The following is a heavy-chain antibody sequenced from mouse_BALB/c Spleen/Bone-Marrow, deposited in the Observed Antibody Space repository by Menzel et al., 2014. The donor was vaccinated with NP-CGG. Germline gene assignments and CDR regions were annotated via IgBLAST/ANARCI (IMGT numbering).Heavy chain of an antibody. CDR1: GYEFSDSW. V-gene: IGHV1-82*01. CDR3: ARSLSVVTPMDY. J-gene: IGHJ4*01. CDR2: IYPGDGDS. Sequence: QVQLQQSGPVLVRPGASVKISCKASGYEFSDSWMNWVKQRPGQGLEWIGRIYPGDGDSIYNGKFKGKATLTSDKFSSTAYMQLSSLTSVDSAVYFCARSLSVVTPMDYWGQGTSVTVSS. D-gene: IGHD1-1*01.